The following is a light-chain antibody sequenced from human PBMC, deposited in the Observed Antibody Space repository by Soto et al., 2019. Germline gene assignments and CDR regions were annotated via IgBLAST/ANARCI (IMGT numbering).Light chain of an antibody. CDR3: SSYTTSNTYV. CDR1: SSDIGVYNY. CDR2: EVN. V-gene: IGLV2-14*01. J-gene: IGLJ1*01. Sequence: QSVLTQPASVSGSPGQSITFSCTGTSSDIGVYNYVSWYQQHPGKAPKLVIYEVNNRPSGVSNRFSGSKSGNTASLTISGLQAEDEADYYCSSYTTSNTYVFGTGTKATVL.